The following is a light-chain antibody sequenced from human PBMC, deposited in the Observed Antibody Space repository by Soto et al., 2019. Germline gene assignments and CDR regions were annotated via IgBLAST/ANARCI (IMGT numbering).Light chain of an antibody. V-gene: IGLV1-47*01. Sequence: QLVLTQPPSASGTPGQRVTISCSGSGSNIGSNYVYWYQQLPGTAPKLLIYRNNQRPSGVPDRFSGSKSGTSASLAISGLRSEDEADYYCAAWDDSLSGPRVVFGGGTKLTVL. CDR1: GSNIGSNY. J-gene: IGLJ2*01. CDR3: AAWDDSLSGPRVV. CDR2: RNN.